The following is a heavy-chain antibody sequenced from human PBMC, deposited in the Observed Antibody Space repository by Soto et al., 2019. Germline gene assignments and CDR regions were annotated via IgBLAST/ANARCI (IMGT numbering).Heavy chain of an antibody. CDR1: GGSISSSSYY. J-gene: IGHJ4*02. CDR2: IYYSGST. D-gene: IGHD3-10*01. CDR3: ARHVGEANHGSGSYMFDY. V-gene: IGHV4-39*01. Sequence: QLQLQESGPGLVKPSETLSLTCTVSGGSISSSSYYWGWIRQPPGKGLEWIGSIYYSGSTYYNPSLKSRVTISVDTSKNQFSLKLSSVTAADTAVYYCARHVGEANHGSGSYMFDYWGQGTLVTVSS.